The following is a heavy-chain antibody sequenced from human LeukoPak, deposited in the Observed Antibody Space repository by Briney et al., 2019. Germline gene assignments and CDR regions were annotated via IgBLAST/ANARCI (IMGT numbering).Heavy chain of an antibody. Sequence: GSLRLSCAASGFTVSSNYISWVRQAPGKGLEWVSAIYSGGTTYYADSVKGRFTISRDNSKNTLYLQMNSLRAEDTAVYYCAKDHDIVVVPAAHDYWGQGTLVTVSS. CDR2: IYSGGTT. V-gene: IGHV3-53*01. CDR1: GFTVSSNY. CDR3: AKDHDIVVVPAAHDY. D-gene: IGHD2-2*01. J-gene: IGHJ4*02.